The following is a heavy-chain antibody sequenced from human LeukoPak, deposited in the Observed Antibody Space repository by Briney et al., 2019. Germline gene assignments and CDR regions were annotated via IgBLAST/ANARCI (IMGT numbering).Heavy chain of an antibody. V-gene: IGHV1-18*01. CDR2: ISAYNGNT. CDR1: GYTFTSYG. CDR3: AGGRGYSYGVYYYGMDV. D-gene: IGHD5-18*01. J-gene: IGHJ6*02. Sequence: ASVKVSCKASGYTFTSYGISWVRQAPGQGLEWMGWISAYNGNTNYAQKLQSRVTMTTDTSTSTAYMELRSLRSDDTAVYYCAGGRGYSYGVYYYGMDVWGQGTTVTVSS.